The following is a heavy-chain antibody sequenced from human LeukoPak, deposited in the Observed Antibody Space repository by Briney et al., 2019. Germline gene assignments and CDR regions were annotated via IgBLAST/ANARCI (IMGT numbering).Heavy chain of an antibody. CDR2: IYTSGST. Sequence: SETLSLTCTVSGGSISSGSYYWSWIRQPAGKGLEWIGRIYTSGSTNYNPSLKSRVTISVDTSKNQFSLKLSSVTAADTAVYYCARDPPTVTTKFDAFDIWGQGTMVTVSS. V-gene: IGHV4-61*02. J-gene: IGHJ3*02. CDR1: GGSISSGSYY. CDR3: ARDPPTVTTKFDAFDI. D-gene: IGHD4-17*01.